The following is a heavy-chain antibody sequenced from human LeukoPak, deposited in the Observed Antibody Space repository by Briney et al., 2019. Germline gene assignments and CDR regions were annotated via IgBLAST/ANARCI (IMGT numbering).Heavy chain of an antibody. Sequence: EASVKVSCKASGYTFTSYDINWVRQATGQGLEWMGWMNPNSGNTGYAQKFQGRVTITRNTSISTAYMELSSLGSEDTAVYYCARGRWRFDIVVKTEYYYYYMDVWGKGTTVTVSS. CDR1: GYTFTSYD. V-gene: IGHV1-8*03. D-gene: IGHD2-15*01. CDR3: ARGRWRFDIVVKTEYYYYYMDV. J-gene: IGHJ6*03. CDR2: MNPNSGNT.